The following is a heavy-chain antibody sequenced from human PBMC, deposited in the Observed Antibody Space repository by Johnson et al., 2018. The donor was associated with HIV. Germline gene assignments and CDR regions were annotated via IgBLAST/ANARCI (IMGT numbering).Heavy chain of an antibody. V-gene: IGHV3-30*02. Sequence: VQLVESGGGVVQPGGSLRLSCAASGFTFSSYGMHWVRQSPGKGLEWVAFIRYDGSNKYYADSVKGLFTISRDNSKNTLYLQMNSLKTEDTAVYYCTLVGLEGSDAFDIWGQGTMVTVSS. CDR3: TLVGLEGSDAFDI. CDR1: GFTFSSYG. D-gene: IGHD2-21*01. J-gene: IGHJ3*02. CDR2: IRYDGSNK.